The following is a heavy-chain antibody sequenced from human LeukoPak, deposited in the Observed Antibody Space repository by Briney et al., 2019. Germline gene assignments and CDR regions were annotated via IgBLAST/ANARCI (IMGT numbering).Heavy chain of an antibody. CDR3: ARVGGSGSYTSHYFDY. J-gene: IGHJ4*02. V-gene: IGHV1-69*13. Sequence: GASVKLSCKPSGGTFGSYAISWVRQAPGQGLEWMGGIIPIFTTANHAQKFQRRVTITADESTSTAYMELSSLRSEDTAVYYCARVGGSGSYTSHYFDYWGQGTLVTVSS. CDR2: IIPIFTTA. CDR1: GGTFGSYA. D-gene: IGHD3-10*01.